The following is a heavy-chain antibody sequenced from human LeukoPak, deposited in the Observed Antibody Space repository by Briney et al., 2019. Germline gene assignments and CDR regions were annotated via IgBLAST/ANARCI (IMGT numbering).Heavy chain of an antibody. CDR3: AKENSSRSKRGGYYYYGMDV. V-gene: IGHV3-30*18. CDR2: ISFDGGNK. CDR1: GFIFSNSA. D-gene: IGHD6-13*01. Sequence: EGSLRLSCAASGFIFSNSAMHWVRQAPGKGLEWVAVISFDGGNKYYGDSVKGRITVSRDNSKNTLFLEMDSLRAEDTAVYFCAKENSSRSKRGGYYYYGMDVWGQRTMVTVSS. J-gene: IGHJ6*02.